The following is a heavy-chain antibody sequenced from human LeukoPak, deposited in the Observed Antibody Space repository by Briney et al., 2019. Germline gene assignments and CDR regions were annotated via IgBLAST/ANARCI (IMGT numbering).Heavy chain of an antibody. CDR1: GFSFISYG. CDR3: AKRPSDYGDYVSYFDY. J-gene: IGHJ4*02. D-gene: IGHD4-17*01. V-gene: IGHV3-30*18. Sequence: GGSLRLSCAASGFSFISYGMHWVRQAPGKGLEWVGVILDDGRRKDDADSVKGRFTISRDNSKDTLYLQMNSLRAEDTAVYYCAKRPSDYGDYVSYFDYWGQGTLVTVSS. CDR2: ILDDGRRK.